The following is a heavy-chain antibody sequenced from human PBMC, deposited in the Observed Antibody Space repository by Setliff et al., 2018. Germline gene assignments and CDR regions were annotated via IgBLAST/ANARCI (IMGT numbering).Heavy chain of an antibody. CDR2: VYDSGTT. CDR1: GGSISSISYY. CDR3: ATDGPVLNGDYIS. J-gene: IGHJ5*02. V-gene: IGHV4-39*07. D-gene: IGHD3-10*01. Sequence: PSETLSLTCTVPGGSISSISYYWGWIRQPPGEGLEWIGTVYDSGTTYYNPSVKSRVTISVDKSKNQFSLSLRSVTAADTAVYYCATDGPVLNGDYISWGQGTLVTVSS.